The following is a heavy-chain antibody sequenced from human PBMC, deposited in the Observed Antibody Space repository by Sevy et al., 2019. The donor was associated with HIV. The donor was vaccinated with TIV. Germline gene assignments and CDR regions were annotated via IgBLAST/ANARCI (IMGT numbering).Heavy chain of an antibody. CDR1: GGSISSYF. CDR2: IYFTGNT. J-gene: IGHJ4*02. CDR3: ARDSTTRRRVLDY. Sequence: SETLSLTCSVSGGSISSYFWTWVRQSPGKGLEWIGNIYFTGNTDYSPSLKSRVTLSLDTSKSQFSLTLKSVTAADTAIYFCARDSTTRRRVLDYWGQGTLLTVSS. V-gene: IGHV4-59*01. D-gene: IGHD1-1*01.